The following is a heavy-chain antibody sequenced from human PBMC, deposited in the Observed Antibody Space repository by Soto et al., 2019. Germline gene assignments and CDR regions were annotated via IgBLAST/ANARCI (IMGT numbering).Heavy chain of an antibody. Sequence: QVQLQESGPGLVKPSETLSLTCTVSGGSISSYYWSWIRQPPGKGLEWIGYIYYSGSTNYNPSLKSRVTISVDTSKNQFSLKLSSVTAADTAVYYCARGNDYGGWGDYFDYWGQGTLVTVSS. CDR2: IYYSGST. J-gene: IGHJ4*02. D-gene: IGHD4-17*01. CDR3: ARGNDYGGWGDYFDY. V-gene: IGHV4-59*01. CDR1: GGSISSYY.